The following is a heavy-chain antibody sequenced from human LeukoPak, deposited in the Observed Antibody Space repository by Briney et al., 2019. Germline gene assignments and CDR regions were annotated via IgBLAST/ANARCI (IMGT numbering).Heavy chain of an antibody. Sequence: GGSLRLSCAASGFTFSSYAMHWVRQAPGKGREWVAVISYDGSNKYYADSVKGRFTISRDNSNNTLHLQMNSLRAEDTAVYYCARASYGDWNADAFDIWGQGTMVTVSS. CDR2: ISYDGSNK. J-gene: IGHJ3*02. CDR1: GFTFSSYA. D-gene: IGHD4-17*01. V-gene: IGHV3-30*04. CDR3: ARASYGDWNADAFDI.